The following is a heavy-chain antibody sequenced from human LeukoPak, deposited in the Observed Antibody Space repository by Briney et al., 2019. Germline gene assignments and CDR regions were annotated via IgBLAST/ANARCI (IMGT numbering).Heavy chain of an antibody. J-gene: IGHJ6*02. CDR1: GFTFSSYP. CDR2: IIASGGST. Sequence: PGGSLTHSCAPSGFTFSSYPMSWVRQAPGKGLEWVSAIIASGGSTFYADSEKGRFTISRDNSKNTLYLQMNSLRAEDRAVYYCAKHMSNYNFWSGPWTYYGMDVWGQGTTVTVSS. D-gene: IGHD3-3*01. CDR3: AKHMSNYNFWSGPWTYYGMDV. V-gene: IGHV3-23*01.